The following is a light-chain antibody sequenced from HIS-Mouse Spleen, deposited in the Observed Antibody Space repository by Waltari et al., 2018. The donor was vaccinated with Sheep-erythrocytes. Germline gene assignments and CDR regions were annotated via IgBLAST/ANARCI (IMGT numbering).Light chain of an antibody. Sequence: QSALTQPRSVSGSPGQSVTISCTGTSSDVGGYNYVSWYQQHPGHAPKLMIYDVSKRPSGVPDRFAGSKSGNPASLTISGLQAEDEADYYCCSYAGSYNHVFATGTKVTVL. CDR1: SSDVGGYNY. CDR2: DVS. J-gene: IGLJ1*01. V-gene: IGLV2-11*01. CDR3: CSYAGSYNHV.